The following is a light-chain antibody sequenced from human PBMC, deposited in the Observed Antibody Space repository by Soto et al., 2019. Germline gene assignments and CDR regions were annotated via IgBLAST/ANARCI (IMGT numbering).Light chain of an antibody. CDR2: TAS. CDR1: QGIGNS. CDR3: QQYKTYPLT. V-gene: IGKV1-16*01. Sequence: DIQMTQSPSSLSASVGDRVTVACRASQGIGNSLAWFQQKPGKAPKSLIYTASNLRSGVPSRFSGSGSGTDFTLTINSLQPEDFATYYCQQYKTYPLTFGGGTKVEIK. J-gene: IGKJ4*01.